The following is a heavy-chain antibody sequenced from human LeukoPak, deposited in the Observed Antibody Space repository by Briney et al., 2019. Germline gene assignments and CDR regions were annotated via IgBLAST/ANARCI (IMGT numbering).Heavy chain of an antibody. CDR2: ISGSGGST. Sequence: GGSLRLSCAASGFTFSSYAMSWVRQAPGKGLEWVSAISGSGGSTYYADSVKVRFTISRDNSKNTLYLQMNSLRAEDTAVYYCAKALYSSSWGSFDYWGQGTLVTVSS. CDR3: AKALYSSSWGSFDY. CDR1: GFTFSSYA. J-gene: IGHJ4*02. V-gene: IGHV3-23*01. D-gene: IGHD6-13*01.